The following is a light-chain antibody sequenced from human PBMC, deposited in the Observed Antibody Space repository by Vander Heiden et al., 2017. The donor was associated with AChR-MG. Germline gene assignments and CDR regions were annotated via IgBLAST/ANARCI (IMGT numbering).Light chain of an antibody. V-gene: IGLV1-47*01. Sequence: QSVLTQPPSASGTPGQRVTISCSGSSSNLGSNYVYWYQQLPGTAPKLLSYRNNQRPSGVPDRFSGSKSGTSASLAISGLRSEDEADDYCAAWDDSLSGGVFGGGTKLTVL. J-gene: IGLJ3*02. CDR2: RNN. CDR3: AAWDDSLSGGV. CDR1: SSNLGSNY.